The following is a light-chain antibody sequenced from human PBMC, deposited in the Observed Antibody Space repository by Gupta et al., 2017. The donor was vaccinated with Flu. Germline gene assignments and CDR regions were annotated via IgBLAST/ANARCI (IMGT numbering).Light chain of an antibody. V-gene: IGKV3-15*01. CDR3: QQYNNWPRRT. Sequence: ATLSVSPGERATLSCRASQSVSSNLAWYQQKPGQAPRLLIYGASTRATGIPARFSGSGSGTEFTLTISSLQSEDFAVYYCQQYNNWPRRTFGEGTKVEIK. CDR1: QSVSSN. J-gene: IGKJ4*02. CDR2: GAS.